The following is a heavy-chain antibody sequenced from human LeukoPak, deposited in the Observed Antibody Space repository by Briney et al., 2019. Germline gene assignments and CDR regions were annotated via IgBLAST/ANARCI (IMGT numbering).Heavy chain of an antibody. Sequence: SETLSLTCTVSGDSITRHYGNWIRQSPGKPLEWIGYIHYTGSTNTNPSLRSRVTISVDTSNSQFSLKLNSVTAADTAVYSCARSGDSPSFDSWGQGTLVTVSS. CDR3: ARSGDSPSFDS. V-gene: IGHV4-59*11. D-gene: IGHD4-17*01. CDR1: GDSITRHY. J-gene: IGHJ4*02. CDR2: IHYTGST.